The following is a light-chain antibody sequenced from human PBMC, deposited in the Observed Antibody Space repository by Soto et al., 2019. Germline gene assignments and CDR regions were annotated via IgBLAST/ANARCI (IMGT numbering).Light chain of an antibody. J-gene: IGKJ1*01. CDR2: GAS. Sequence: EIAMTQSPATLSVSPGERATLSCRASQSVSSNLAWYQQKPGQAPRLLIYGASTRAAGFPDRFSGSGSGTDFTLTISRLEPEDFAVYYCQQYGSSPRTFGQGTKVDIK. V-gene: IGKV3-20*01. CDR3: QQYGSSPRT. CDR1: QSVSSN.